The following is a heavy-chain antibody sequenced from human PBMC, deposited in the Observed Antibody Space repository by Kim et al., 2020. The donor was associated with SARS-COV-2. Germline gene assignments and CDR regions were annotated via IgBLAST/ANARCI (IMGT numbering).Heavy chain of an antibody. CDR3: ARLGGSYYYYYGMDV. D-gene: IGHD1-26*01. Sequence: DSVKGRFTISRDNAKNSLYLQMNSLRAEDTAVYYCARLGGSYYYYYGMDVWGQGTTVTVSS. V-gene: IGHV3-21*01. J-gene: IGHJ6*02.